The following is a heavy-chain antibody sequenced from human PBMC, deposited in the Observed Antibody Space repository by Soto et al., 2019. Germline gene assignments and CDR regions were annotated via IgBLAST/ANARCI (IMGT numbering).Heavy chain of an antibody. CDR1: GFIFDNYA. J-gene: IGHJ4*02. Sequence: GGSLRLSCVASGFIFDNYALIWVRQVPGKGLEWVSSISDSGSGTYYADSVKGRFTISRDSPKSTLYLQMNNLRSEDTAIYYCAKGRIGSRYSPGASWGQGTLVTVSS. CDR2: ISDSGSGT. CDR3: AKGRIGSRYSPGAS. D-gene: IGHD2-15*01. V-gene: IGHV3-23*01.